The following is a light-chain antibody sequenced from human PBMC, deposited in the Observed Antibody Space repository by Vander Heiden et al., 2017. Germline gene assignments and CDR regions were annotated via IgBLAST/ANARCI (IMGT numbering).Light chain of an antibody. J-gene: IGKJ4*01. Sequence: VLPQSPGTLSLPPGERATLSFSASQSVSISYLAWYQQKPGQAPRLLIYGASSRATGIPDRFSGSGSGTDFTLTISRLEPEDFAVYYCQQYGSSLLTFGGGTKVEIK. V-gene: IGKV3-20*01. CDR2: GAS. CDR3: QQYGSSLLT. CDR1: QSVSISY.